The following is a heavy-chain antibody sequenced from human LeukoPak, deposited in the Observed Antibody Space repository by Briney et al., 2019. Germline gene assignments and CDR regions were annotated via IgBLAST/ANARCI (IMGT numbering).Heavy chain of an antibody. J-gene: IGHJ4*02. CDR2: VTSSSRTI. V-gene: IGHV3-48*01. CDR1: GFTFSSYS. CDR3: ARDLIGGNAYDY. Sequence: GGSLRLSCAASGFTFSSYSMNWVRQAPGKGPEWIAYVTSSSRTIYYADSVKGRFAISRDNAKSSLYLQLDSLRAEDTAVYYCARDLIGGNAYDYRGQGALSPSPQ. D-gene: IGHD2-15*01.